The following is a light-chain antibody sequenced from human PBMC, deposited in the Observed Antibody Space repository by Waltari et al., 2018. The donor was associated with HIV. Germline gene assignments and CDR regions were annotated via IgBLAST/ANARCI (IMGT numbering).Light chain of an antibody. V-gene: IGLV2-23*02. CDR3: CSYAGSSTWV. CDR2: DVN. J-gene: IGLJ3*02. CDR1: SSDIGGYNY. Sequence: QSALTQPASVSGSPGQSITLSCTGTSSDIGGYNYFSWYQQHPGKAPTLMIYDVNKRPSGVSNRFSGSKAGNTASLTIAGLQAEDEADYYCCSYAGSSTWVFGGGTNLTVL.